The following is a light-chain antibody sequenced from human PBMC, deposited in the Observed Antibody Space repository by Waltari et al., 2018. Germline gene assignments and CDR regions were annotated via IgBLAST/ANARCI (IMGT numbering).Light chain of an antibody. CDR1: QSVASS. CDR2: DAF. V-gene: IGKV3-11*01. CDR3: QQRSNWPPT. Sequence: EIVLTQSPATLSLSPGERATLSCRASQSVASSLAWYQQRPGQAPRLLIYDAFTRDTGIPARFSGSGSGTDFTLIISSLEPEDFAVYYCQQRSNWPPTFGGGSKVEI. J-gene: IGKJ4*01.